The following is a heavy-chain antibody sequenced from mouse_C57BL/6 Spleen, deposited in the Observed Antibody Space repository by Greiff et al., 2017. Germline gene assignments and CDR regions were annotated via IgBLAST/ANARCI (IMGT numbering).Heavy chain of an antibody. CDR1: GFTFSSYT. V-gene: IGHV5-9*01. D-gene: IGHD1-1*01. J-gene: IGHJ4*01. CDR2: ISGGGGNT. Sequence: EVKLMESGGGLVKPGGSLKLSCAASGFTFSSYTMSWVRQTPGKRLEWVATISGGGGNTYYPDSVKGRFTISRDNAKNTLYLQMSSLRSEDTALYYCARGFDYYGSSYNAMEYWGQGTSVTVAS. CDR3: ARGFDYYGSSYNAMEY.